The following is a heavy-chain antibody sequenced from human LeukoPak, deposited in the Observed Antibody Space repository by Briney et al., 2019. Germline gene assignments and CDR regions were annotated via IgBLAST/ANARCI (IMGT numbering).Heavy chain of an antibody. V-gene: IGHV1-46*01. CDR2: INPSGGST. D-gene: IGHD6-19*01. J-gene: IGHJ4*02. CDR1: GYIFTGYY. CDR3: ARDHSSGSRHIDY. Sequence: ASVKVSCKASGYIFTGYYIHWVRQAPGQGLEWMGIINPSGGSTNYAQKFQGRVTMTRDTSASTLYMDLSRLRSEDTAVYYCARDHSSGSRHIDYWGQGTLVTVSS.